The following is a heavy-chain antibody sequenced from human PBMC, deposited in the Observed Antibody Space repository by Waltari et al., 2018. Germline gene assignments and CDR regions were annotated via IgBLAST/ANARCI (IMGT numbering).Heavy chain of an antibody. J-gene: IGHJ4*02. Sequence: QVQLQQWGAGLLKPSETLSLTCAGSGRSFSVYYCSWLRQPPGKGLEWIGEINHSGSTNYNPSLKSRVTISVDTSKNQFSLKLSSVTAADTAVYYCARARKGYYGSGSFFDYWGQGTLVTVSS. CDR3: ARARKGYYGSGSFFDY. CDR1: GRSFSVYY. V-gene: IGHV4-34*01. D-gene: IGHD3-10*01. CDR2: INHSGST.